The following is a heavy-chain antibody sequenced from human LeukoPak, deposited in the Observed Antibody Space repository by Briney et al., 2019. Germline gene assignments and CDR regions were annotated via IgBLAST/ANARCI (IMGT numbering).Heavy chain of an antibody. CDR2: ISGSGGST. Sequence: GGSLRLSCAASGFTFSSYAMSWVRQAPGKGLEWVSAISGSGGSTYYADSVKGRFTISRDNSKNTLYLQMNSLRAEDTAVYYCAKAHTGWSNYYYYGMDVWGQGTTVTVSS. CDR1: GFTFSSYA. V-gene: IGHV3-23*01. D-gene: IGHD2-15*01. CDR3: AKAHTGWSNYYYYGMDV. J-gene: IGHJ6*02.